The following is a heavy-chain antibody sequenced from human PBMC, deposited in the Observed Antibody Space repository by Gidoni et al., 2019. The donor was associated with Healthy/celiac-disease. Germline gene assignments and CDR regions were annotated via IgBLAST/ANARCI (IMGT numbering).Heavy chain of an antibody. CDR3: ATPSAIAAAGFDY. J-gene: IGHJ4*02. V-gene: IGHV4-39*01. CDR2: IYYSGST. Sequence: QLQLQESGPGLVKPSETLSLTCTVSGGSISSSSYYWGWIRQPPGKGLEWIGSIYYSGSTYYNPSLKSRVTISVDTSKNQFSLKLSSVTAADTAVYYCATPSAIAAAGFDYWGQGTLVTVSS. D-gene: IGHD6-13*01. CDR1: GGSISSSSYY.